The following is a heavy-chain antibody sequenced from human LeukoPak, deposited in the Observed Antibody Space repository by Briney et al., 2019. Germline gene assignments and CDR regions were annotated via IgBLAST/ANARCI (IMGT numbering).Heavy chain of an antibody. CDR3: ARDELAYYGGNSDLNYYYGMDV. V-gene: IGHV1-69*04. J-gene: IGHJ6*02. D-gene: IGHD4-23*01. CDR1: GGTFSSYA. Sequence: ASVKVSCKASGGTFSSYAISWVRQAPGQGLEWMGRIIPILGIANYAQKFQGRVTITADKSTSTAYMELSSLRSEDTAVYYCARDELAYYGGNSDLNYYYGMDVWGQGTMVTVSS. CDR2: IIPILGIA.